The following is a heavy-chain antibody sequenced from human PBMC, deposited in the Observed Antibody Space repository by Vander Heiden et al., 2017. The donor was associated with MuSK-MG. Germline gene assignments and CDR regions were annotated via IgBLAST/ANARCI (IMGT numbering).Heavy chain of an antibody. D-gene: IGHD5-18*01. CDR1: GGSISSSSYY. Sequence: QLQLQESGPGLVKPSETLSLTCTVSGGSISSSSYYWGWIRQPPGKGLEWIGSIYYSGSTYYNPSLKSRVTISVDTSKNQLSLKLSSVTAADTAVYYCARQPDTAMVNRGIDWGQGTLVTVSS. CDR3: ARQPDTAMVNRGID. J-gene: IGHJ4*02. CDR2: IYYSGST. V-gene: IGHV4-39*01.